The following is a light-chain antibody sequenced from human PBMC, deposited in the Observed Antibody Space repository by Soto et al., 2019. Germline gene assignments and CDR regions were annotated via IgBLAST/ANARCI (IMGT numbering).Light chain of an antibody. CDR1: QSIRNS. Sequence: EIVMTQSPASLSVSPGETATLSCRASQSIRNSLAWYQQKPGQAPSLVIYGASTRATGIPARFSGSGSGTEFTLTISSLQSEDSALHYCQQYNNWPPRTFGQGTKLEIK. CDR3: QQYNNWPPRT. J-gene: IGKJ2*01. V-gene: IGKV3-15*01. CDR2: GAS.